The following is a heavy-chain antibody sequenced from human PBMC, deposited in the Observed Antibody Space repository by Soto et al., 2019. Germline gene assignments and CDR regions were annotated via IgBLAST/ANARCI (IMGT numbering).Heavy chain of an antibody. Sequence: ASVKVSCKASGFTFTSSAMQWVRQARGQRLEWIGWIVVGSGNTNYAQKFQERVTITRDMSTSTAYMELSSLRSEDTAVYYCARDIRLGYCSGGSCYSAAFDIWG. V-gene: IGHV1-58*02. J-gene: IGHJ3*02. CDR2: IVVGSGNT. CDR3: ARDIRLGYCSGGSCYSAAFDI. D-gene: IGHD2-15*01. CDR1: GFTFTSSA.